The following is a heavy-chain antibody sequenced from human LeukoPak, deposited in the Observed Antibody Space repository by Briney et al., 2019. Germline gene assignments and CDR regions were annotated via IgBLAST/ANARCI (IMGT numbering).Heavy chain of an antibody. J-gene: IGHJ5*02. CDR3: ARNILGYDFWSGYYTGKDNWFDP. V-gene: IGHV1-18*01. D-gene: IGHD3-3*01. CDR2: ISAYNGNT. CDR1: GYTFTSYG. Sequence: ASVKVSCKASGYTFTSYGISWVRQAPGQGLEWMGWISAYNGNTNYAQKLQGRVTMTTDTSTSTAYMELRSLRSDDTAVYYCARNILGYDFWSGYYTGKDNWFDPWGQGTLVTVSS.